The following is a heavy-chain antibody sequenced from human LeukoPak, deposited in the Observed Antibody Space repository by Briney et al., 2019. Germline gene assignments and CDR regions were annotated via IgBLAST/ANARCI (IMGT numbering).Heavy chain of an antibody. J-gene: IGHJ4*02. V-gene: IGHV4-59*03. Sequence: PETLSPTSTLSAGSSSCFYWSWIRPPPGNGLEWIGYIYYSGSTNYTPSLKSRVTISVDTSKNPFSLKLSSVTAADTAVYYCASYLWNSIDYWGRGTLVPVSS. D-gene: IGHD1-7*01. CDR2: IYYSGST. CDR3: ASYLWNSIDY. CDR1: AGSSSCFY.